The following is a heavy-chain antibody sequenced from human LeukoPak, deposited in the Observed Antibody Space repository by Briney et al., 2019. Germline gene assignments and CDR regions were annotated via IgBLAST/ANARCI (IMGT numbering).Heavy chain of an antibody. CDR3: ARGLRGSPAFDY. Sequence: GASVKVSCKASGYTFTGYYVHWVRQAPGQGLEWMGWINPNSGGTNYAQKFQGRVTMTRDTSISTVYMELSRLRSNDTAVYYCARGLRGSPAFDYWGQGTLVTVSS. J-gene: IGHJ4*02. CDR1: GYTFTGYY. CDR2: INPNSGGT. D-gene: IGHD2-2*01. V-gene: IGHV1-2*02.